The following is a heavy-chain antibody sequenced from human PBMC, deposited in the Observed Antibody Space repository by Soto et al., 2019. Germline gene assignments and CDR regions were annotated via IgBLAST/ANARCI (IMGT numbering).Heavy chain of an antibody. CDR1: GYTFTSYG. CDR3: ARVYSYCTSSSCLDY. Sequence: GASVKVSCKASGYTFTSYGISWVRQAPGQGLVWMGWISAYNGNANYAQKFQGRVAMTTDTSTSAAYMELRSLTSDDTALYYCARVYSYCTSSSCLDYSGQGTLDIVSS. D-gene: IGHD2-2*01. V-gene: IGHV1-18*01. J-gene: IGHJ4*02. CDR2: ISAYNGNA.